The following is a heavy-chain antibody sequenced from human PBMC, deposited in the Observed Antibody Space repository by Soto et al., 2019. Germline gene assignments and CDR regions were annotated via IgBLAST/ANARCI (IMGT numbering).Heavy chain of an antibody. CDR1: GFTFSSYA. Sequence: SGGSLRLSCAASGFTFSSYAMSWVRQAPGKGLEWVSAISGSGGSTYYADSVKGRFTISRDNSKNTLYLQMNSLRAEDTAVYYCAKTLYYYDSSGYVDYWGQGTLVTVSS. J-gene: IGHJ4*02. V-gene: IGHV3-23*01. D-gene: IGHD3-22*01. CDR3: AKTLYYYDSSGYVDY. CDR2: ISGSGGST.